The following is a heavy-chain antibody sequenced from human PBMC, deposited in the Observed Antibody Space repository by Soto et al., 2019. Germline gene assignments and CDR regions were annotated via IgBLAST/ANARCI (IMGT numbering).Heavy chain of an antibody. Sequence: SVKVSCKASGGTFSSYAISWVRQAPGQGLEWMGGIIPIFGTANYAQKFQGRVTITADESTSTAYMELSSLRSEDTAVYYCASDGLVATIDGYYYYGMDVWGQGTTVTVSS. V-gene: IGHV1-69*13. D-gene: IGHD5-12*01. CDR2: IIPIFGTA. CDR1: GGTFSSYA. CDR3: ASDGLVATIDGYYYYGMDV. J-gene: IGHJ6*02.